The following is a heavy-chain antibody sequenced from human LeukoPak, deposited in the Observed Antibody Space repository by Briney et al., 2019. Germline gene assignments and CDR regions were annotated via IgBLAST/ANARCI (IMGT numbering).Heavy chain of an antibody. CDR3: ARHRSAWLSDY. D-gene: IGHD5-12*01. V-gene: IGHV3-23*01. CDR2: ISDSGGNT. CDR1: GFTFNTYA. J-gene: IGHJ4*02. Sequence: GGSLRLSCAASGFTFNTYAMSWVRQAPWERLQWVSGISDSGGNTYYADSVRGRFTISRDNSKNTLYLQMNSLRAEDTAVYYCARHRSAWLSDYWGQGTLVTVSS.